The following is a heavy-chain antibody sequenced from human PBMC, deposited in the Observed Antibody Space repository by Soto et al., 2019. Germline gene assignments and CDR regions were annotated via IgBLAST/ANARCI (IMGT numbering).Heavy chain of an antibody. Sequence: QLQLQESGSGLVKPSQTLSLTCAVSGGSISSGGYSWSWIRQPPGKGLEWIGYIYHSGSTYYNPSLKSRDTVSAXRSKNQFSLKLSSVTAADTAVYYCARYGGTGYFDYWGQGTLVTVSS. CDR2: IYHSGST. V-gene: IGHV4-30-2*01. J-gene: IGHJ4*02. CDR1: GGSISSGGYS. CDR3: ARYGGTGYFDY. D-gene: IGHD4-17*01.